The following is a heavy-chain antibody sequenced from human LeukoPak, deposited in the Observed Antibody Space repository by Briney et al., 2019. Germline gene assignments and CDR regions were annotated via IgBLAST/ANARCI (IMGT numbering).Heavy chain of an antibody. CDR3: ARTDYDILTGYPDY. D-gene: IGHD3-9*01. V-gene: IGHV3-21*01. CDR1: GFTFSSYS. J-gene: IGHJ4*02. CDR2: ISSSSSYI. Sequence: KSGGSLRLSCAASGFTFSSYSMNWVRQAPGKGLEWVSSISSSSSYIYYADSVKGRFTISRDNAKNSLYLQMNSLRAEDTAVYYCARTDYDILTGYPDYWGQGTLVTVSS.